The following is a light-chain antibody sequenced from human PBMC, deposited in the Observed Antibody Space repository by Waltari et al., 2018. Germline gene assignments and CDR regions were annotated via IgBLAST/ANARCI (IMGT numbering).Light chain of an antibody. Sequence: DVVMTQSPLSLPVTPGAPASIPCRFSQSLLYSNGYNYVNWYLQRPGQSPQLQIYLGSNRASGVPGRFSGSGSGTDFTLKISRVEAEDVGVYYCMQGLHFPLTFGPGTKVDIK. CDR2: LGS. CDR3: MQGLHFPLT. V-gene: IGKV2-28*01. J-gene: IGKJ3*01. CDR1: QSLLYSNGYNY.